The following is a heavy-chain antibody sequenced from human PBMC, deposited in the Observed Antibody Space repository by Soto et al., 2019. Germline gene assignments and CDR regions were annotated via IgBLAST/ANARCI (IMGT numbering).Heavy chain of an antibody. CDR3: VLDCIVGAGSSYYYYYGMDV. J-gene: IGHJ6*02. Sequence: PGGSLRLSCAASGFTFSSYAMSWVRQAPGKGQEWVSAISGSGGSTYYADSVKGRFTISRDNSKNTLYLQMNSLRAEDTAVYYCVLDCIVGAGSSYYYYYGMDVWGQGTTVTVSS. CDR1: GFTFSSYA. CDR2: ISGSGGST. V-gene: IGHV3-23*01. D-gene: IGHD1-26*01.